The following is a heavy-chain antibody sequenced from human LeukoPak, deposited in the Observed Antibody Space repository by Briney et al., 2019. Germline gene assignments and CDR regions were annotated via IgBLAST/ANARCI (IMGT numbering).Heavy chain of an antibody. Sequence: PSETLSLTCAVYGGSFSGYYWSWIRQPPGKGLEWIGEINHSESTNYNPSLKSRVTISVDTSKNQFSLKLSSVTAADTAVYYCARLACYYGSGSYYCSWFDPWGQGTLVTVSS. D-gene: IGHD3-10*01. CDR2: INHSEST. V-gene: IGHV4-34*01. CDR3: ARLACYYGSGSYYCSWFDP. J-gene: IGHJ5*02. CDR1: GGSFSGYY.